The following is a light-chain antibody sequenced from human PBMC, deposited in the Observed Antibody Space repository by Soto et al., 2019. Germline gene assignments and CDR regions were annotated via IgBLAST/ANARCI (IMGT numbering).Light chain of an antibody. CDR2: EVS. V-gene: IGLV2-14*01. CDR1: SSDVGGYNY. J-gene: IGLJ2*01. CDR3: TSSTTGNTLPFL. Sequence: QSALTQPASVSGSPGQSITISCTGTSSDVGGYNYVSWYQHHPGKAPKLMIHEVSNRPSGVSNRFSGSKSGNTASLTISGLHAEDEADYYCTSSTTGNTLPFLFGGGTKLTVL.